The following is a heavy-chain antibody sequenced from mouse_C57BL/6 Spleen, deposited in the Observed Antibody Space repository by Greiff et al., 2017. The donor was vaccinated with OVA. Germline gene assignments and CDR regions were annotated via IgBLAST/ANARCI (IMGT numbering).Heavy chain of an antibody. J-gene: IGHJ1*03. CDR1: GYAFTNYL. V-gene: IGHV1-54*01. CDR2: INPGSGGT. Sequence: VKLQESGAELVRPGTSVKVSCKASGYAFTNYLIEWVKQRPGQGLEWIGVINPGSGGTNYNEKFKGKATLTADKSSSTAYMQLSSLTSEDSAVYFCARRSNYGYFDVWGTGTTVTVSS. CDR3: ARRSNYGYFDV. D-gene: IGHD2-5*01.